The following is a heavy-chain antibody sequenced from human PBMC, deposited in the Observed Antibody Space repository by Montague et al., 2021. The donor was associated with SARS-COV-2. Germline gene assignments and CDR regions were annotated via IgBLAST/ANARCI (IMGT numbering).Heavy chain of an antibody. CDR1: GGSINNSY. CDR2: IYYRGST. CDR3: AREDRWNWFDP. V-gene: IGHV4-59*12. D-gene: IGHD5-24*01. J-gene: IGHJ5*02. Sequence: SETLSLTRTVFGGSINNSYWSWIRQPPGKGLEWIGYIYYRGSTNYNPSLETRAIISVDPAKNQFSLKMSSVTAADTAVYYCAREDRWNWFDPWGQGTLVIVSS.